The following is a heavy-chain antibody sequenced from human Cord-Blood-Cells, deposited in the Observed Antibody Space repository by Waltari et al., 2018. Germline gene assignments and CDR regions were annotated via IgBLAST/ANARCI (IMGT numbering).Heavy chain of an antibody. CDR2: FDPEDGER. CDR3: ATLPLNGDYYYYGMDV. CDR1: GYTLTELS. V-gene: IGHV1-24*01. J-gene: IGHJ6*02. D-gene: IGHD4-17*01. Sequence: QVQLVQSGAEVKKPGASVKVSCKVSGYTLTELSMPWVRQAPGKGLGWMGGFDPEDGERSNAQKVQGRVTMTEDTSTDTAYMELSSLGSEDTAVYYCATLPLNGDYYYYGMDVWGQGTTVTVSS.